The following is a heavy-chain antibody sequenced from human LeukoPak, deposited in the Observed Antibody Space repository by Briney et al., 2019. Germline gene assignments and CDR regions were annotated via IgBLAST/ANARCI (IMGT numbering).Heavy chain of an antibody. Sequence: SVKVSCKASGGTFRTYSVTWVRQAPGQGLEWMGGIIPIFGTPNYAQKFQGRVKVTTDDATGTAFMELSSLMSEDTAIYYCARVDRYHFYLDVWGKGTPVTVSS. CDR3: ARVDRYHFYLDV. CDR1: GGTFRTYS. V-gene: IGHV1-69*05. CDR2: IIPIFGTP. J-gene: IGHJ6*03.